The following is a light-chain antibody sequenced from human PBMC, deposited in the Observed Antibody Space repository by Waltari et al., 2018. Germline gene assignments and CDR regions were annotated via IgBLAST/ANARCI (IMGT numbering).Light chain of an antibody. Sequence: QSVLAQPASVSGSPGQSISISCTGTSDDIGNYNFVSWYQHIPGKVPKLLIYEVDHRTSGVSSRFSGSKSGITATLTISGLQTEDETDYYCRSFRGGHDQTVVFGGGTKLTVL. V-gene: IGLV2-14*01. J-gene: IGLJ2*01. CDR2: EVD. CDR3: RSFRGGHDQTVV. CDR1: SDDIGNYNF.